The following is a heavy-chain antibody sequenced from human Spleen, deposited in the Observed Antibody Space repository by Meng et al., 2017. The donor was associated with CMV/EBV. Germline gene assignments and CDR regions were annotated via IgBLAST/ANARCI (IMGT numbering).Heavy chain of an antibody. D-gene: IGHD2-8*01. V-gene: IGHV3-7*03. Sequence: GESLKISCAASAFTFNRYWMTWVRQAPGKGLEWVANIKQDGSEKYYVDSVKGRFTISRDNAKNSVYLQMNSLRPEDTALYYCARDDCGNYCTLADWGQGTLVTVSS. CDR1: AFTFNRYW. J-gene: IGHJ4*02. CDR2: IKQDGSEK. CDR3: ARDDCGNYCTLAD.